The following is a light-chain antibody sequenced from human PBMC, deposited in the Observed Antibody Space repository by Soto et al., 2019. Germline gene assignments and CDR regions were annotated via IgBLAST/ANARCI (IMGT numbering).Light chain of an antibody. CDR2: DTS. J-gene: IGKJ3*01. CDR1: QSVDTY. CDR3: QQRRNWVS. V-gene: IGKV3-11*01. Sequence: LTQSPAILSLSPGERATLSCTASQSVDTYIACYQQRPGQPPRLLIHDTSHRASGVPARFRGSGSGTDFPLTITSLEPEDFAVYFCQQRRNWVSFGPGTRL.